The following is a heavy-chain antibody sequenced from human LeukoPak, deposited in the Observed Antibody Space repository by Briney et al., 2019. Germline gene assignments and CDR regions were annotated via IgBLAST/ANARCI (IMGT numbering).Heavy chain of an antibody. J-gene: IGHJ3*02. CDR2: ISSSSSYI. CDR3: ARDPRSLHSNYAKATFDI. CDR1: GFTFSSYS. V-gene: IGHV3-21*01. D-gene: IGHD4-11*01. Sequence: PGGSLRLSCAASGFTFSSYSMNWVRQAPGKGLEWVSSISSSSSYIYYADSVKGRFTISRDNAKNSLYLQMDSLRAEDTAVYYCARDPRSLHSNYAKATFDIWGQGTMVTVSS.